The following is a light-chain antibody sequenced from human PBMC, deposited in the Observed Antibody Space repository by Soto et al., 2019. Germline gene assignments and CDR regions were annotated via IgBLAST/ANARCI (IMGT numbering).Light chain of an antibody. CDR3: QQYGSSPEIS. Sequence: DIVLTQSPGTLSLSPGERATLSCRASQTISDNYLAWYQQKPGQSPRLLISGASIRAPGVPDRFSGSGSETDFPLPISRLEPEDFGFYYCQQYGSSPEISFGPGTKVDIK. CDR2: GAS. CDR1: QTISDNY. J-gene: IGKJ3*01. V-gene: IGKV3-20*01.